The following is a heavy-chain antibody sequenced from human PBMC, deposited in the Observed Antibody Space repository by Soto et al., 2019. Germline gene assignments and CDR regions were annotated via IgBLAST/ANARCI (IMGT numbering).Heavy chain of an antibody. D-gene: IGHD2-8*02. V-gene: IGHV3-7*01. CDR2: IKPDGSDK. Sequence: EVQLVESGGGLVQPGGSLRLSCAASGFSFSGHWMSWVRQAPGKGLEWVAKIKPDGSDKYYVDSVRGRFTISRDNAENSLYLQMNSLTAEDTAVYYCVRAVWWSFDYWGQGTLVTVSS. CDR1: GFSFSGHW. J-gene: IGHJ4*02. CDR3: VRAVWWSFDY.